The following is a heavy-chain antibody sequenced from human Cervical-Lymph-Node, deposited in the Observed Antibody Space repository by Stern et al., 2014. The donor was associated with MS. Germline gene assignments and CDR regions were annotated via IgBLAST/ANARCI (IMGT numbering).Heavy chain of an antibody. CDR3: ARGRLGSENAFDI. J-gene: IGHJ3*02. CDR1: GYTFTSYG. V-gene: IGHV1-18*01. Sequence: QVQLVQSGAEVKKPGASVKVSCKASGYTFTSYGISWVRQAPGQGLEWKGWISFYNVNTTYAQKLLSRVSMTTETSTNTAYMELRSVVSDEKAVYYCARGRLGSENAFDIWGQGTMVTVSS. D-gene: IGHD2-15*01. CDR2: ISFYNVNT.